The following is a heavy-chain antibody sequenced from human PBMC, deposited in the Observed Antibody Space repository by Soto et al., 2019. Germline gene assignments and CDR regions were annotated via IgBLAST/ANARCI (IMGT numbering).Heavy chain of an antibody. D-gene: IGHD6-13*01. CDR1: GFSLTSGVVG. CDR3: AHRLPGPSGYDV. J-gene: IGHJ6*02. Sequence: SGPTLVNPTQTLTLTCTFSGFSLTSGVVGVGWIRQPPGEALEWLALIYWNDEQYYNPSLRNRLTITSDTSKNQVVLTMTNMDPVDTATYYCAHRLPGPSGYDVWGQGTTVTVSS. V-gene: IGHV2-5*01. CDR2: IYWNDEQ.